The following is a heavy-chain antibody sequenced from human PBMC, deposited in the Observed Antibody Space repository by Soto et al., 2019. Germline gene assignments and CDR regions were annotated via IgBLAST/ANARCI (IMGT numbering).Heavy chain of an antibody. Sequence: ASVKVSCKASGYTFTSYGISWVRQAPGQGLEWMGWISAYNGNTNYAQKLQDRVTMTTDTSTSTAYMELRSLRSDDTAVYYCARDLPHYDILTGPDAFDIWGQGTMVTVSS. D-gene: IGHD3-9*01. CDR3: ARDLPHYDILTGPDAFDI. CDR1: GYTFTSYG. CDR2: ISAYNGNT. J-gene: IGHJ3*02. V-gene: IGHV1-18*01.